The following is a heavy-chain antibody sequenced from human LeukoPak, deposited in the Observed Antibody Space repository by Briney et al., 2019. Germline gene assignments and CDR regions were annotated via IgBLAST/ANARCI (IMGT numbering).Heavy chain of an antibody. J-gene: IGHJ5*02. V-gene: IGHV4-34*01. Sequence: SETLSLTCAVYGGSFSGYYWSWIRQPPGKGLEWIREINHSGSTNYNPSLKSRVTISVDTSKNQFSLKLSSVTAADTAVYYCASLRWPRLGWFDPWGQGTLVTVSS. CDR3: ASLRWPRLGWFDP. D-gene: IGHD5-12*01. CDR2: INHSGST. CDR1: GGSFSGYY.